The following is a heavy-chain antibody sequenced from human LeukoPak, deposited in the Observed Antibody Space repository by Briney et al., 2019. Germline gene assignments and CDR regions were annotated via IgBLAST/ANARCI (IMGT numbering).Heavy chain of an antibody. V-gene: IGHV4-59*08. J-gene: IGHJ4*02. CDR2: AYYSGHT. D-gene: IGHD6-19*01. CDR3: ARTIAVAGYYFDY. Sequence: SETLSLTCTVSGGSISDNYWSWIRQPPGKGLEWIGYAYYSGHTNYNPSLKSRVTMSLDTSKSQFSLRLSSVTAADTAVYYCARTIAVAGYYFDYWGQGTLVTVSS. CDR1: GGSISDNY.